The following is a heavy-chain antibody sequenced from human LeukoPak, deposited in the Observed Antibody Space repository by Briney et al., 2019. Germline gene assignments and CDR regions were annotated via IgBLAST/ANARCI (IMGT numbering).Heavy chain of an antibody. Sequence: GGSLRLSCAASGFTFSSYGMHWVRQAPGKGLEWVAFIRYDGSNKYYADSVKGRFTISRDNSKNMLYLQMNSLRAEDTAVYYCARDPPGYYYDSSGYLDYWGQGTLVTVSS. D-gene: IGHD3-22*01. CDR3: ARDPPGYYYDSSGYLDY. J-gene: IGHJ4*02. CDR2: IRYDGSNK. CDR1: GFTFSSYG. V-gene: IGHV3-30*02.